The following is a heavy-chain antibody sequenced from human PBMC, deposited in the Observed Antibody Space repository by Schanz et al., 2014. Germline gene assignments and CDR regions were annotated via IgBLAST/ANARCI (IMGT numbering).Heavy chain of an antibody. J-gene: IGHJ4*02. D-gene: IGHD6-6*01. CDR1: GGTFSTYP. CDR3: ARDQSPYTNSSDVRYFDY. Sequence: QVQLVQSGAEVKKPGSSMKVSCKASGGTFSTYPINWLRQAPGQGLEWMGIINLSGGSTNNAQKFQGRLTMTRDTSTSTVYMELSSLRSEDTAVYYCARDQSPYTNSSDVRYFDYWGQGSLVTVSS. V-gene: IGHV1-46*01. CDR2: INLSGGST.